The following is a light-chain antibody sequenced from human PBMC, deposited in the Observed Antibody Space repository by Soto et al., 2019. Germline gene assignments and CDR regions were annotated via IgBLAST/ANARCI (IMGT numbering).Light chain of an antibody. Sequence: EIVLTQSPGTLSLSPGERATLSCRASQSVSSSYLAWYQQKPGQAPRPLIYGASSRATGIPDRFSGSGSGTDFTLTISRLEPEDFAVYYCRQYGSSPWTFGQGTKV. CDR2: GAS. CDR1: QSVSSSY. J-gene: IGKJ1*01. V-gene: IGKV3-20*01. CDR3: RQYGSSPWT.